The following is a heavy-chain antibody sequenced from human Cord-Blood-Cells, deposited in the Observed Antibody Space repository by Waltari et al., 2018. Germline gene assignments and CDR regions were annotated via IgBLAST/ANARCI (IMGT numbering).Heavy chain of an antibody. J-gene: IGHJ4*02. CDR2: ISSSSSYI. Sequence: EVQLVESGGGLVKPGGSLRLSCAAPGFPFSSHIMTWVRQAPGKGLEWVSSISSSSSYIYYADSVKGRFTISRDNAKNSLYLQMNSLRAEDTAVYYCASGPQDGDLDYWGQGTLVTVSS. CDR3: ASGPQDGDLDY. V-gene: IGHV3-21*01. D-gene: IGHD4-17*01. CDR1: GFPFSSHI.